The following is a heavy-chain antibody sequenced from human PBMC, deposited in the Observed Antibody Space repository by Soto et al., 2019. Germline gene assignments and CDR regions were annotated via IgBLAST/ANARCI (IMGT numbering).Heavy chain of an antibody. CDR1: GYTFASYD. D-gene: IGHD2-21*01. J-gene: IGHJ5*01. CDR2: MNPNSGNP. Sequence: QVQLVQSGAEVKTPGASVKVSCKASGYTFASYDINWVRQAPGQGLEWMGWMNPNSGNPGYAQKFQGRLSMTTDTALNIAHMELSSLRNEDTAVYYCARSDGYNFNWLDSWGQGTLVTVSA. CDR3: ARSDGYNFNWLDS. V-gene: IGHV1-8*01.